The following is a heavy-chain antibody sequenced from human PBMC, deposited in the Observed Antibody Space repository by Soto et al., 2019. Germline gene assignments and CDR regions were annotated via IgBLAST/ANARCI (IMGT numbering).Heavy chain of an antibody. D-gene: IGHD2-2*01. CDR2: ISGSGGST. CDR3: AKAWSDVVVVPAAMIIDY. Sequence: GGSLRLSCAASGFTFSSYAMSWVRQAPGKGLEWVSAISGSGGSTYYADSVKGRFTISRDNSKNTLYLQMNSLRAEDTAVYYCAKAWSDVVVVPAAMIIDYWGQGTLVTVSS. V-gene: IGHV3-23*01. J-gene: IGHJ4*02. CDR1: GFTFSSYA.